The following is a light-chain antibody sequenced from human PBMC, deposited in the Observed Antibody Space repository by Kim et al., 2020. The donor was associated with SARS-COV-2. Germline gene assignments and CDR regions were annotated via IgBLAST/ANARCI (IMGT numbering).Light chain of an antibody. V-gene: IGLV3-21*04. J-gene: IGLJ3*02. Sequence: VSVAPGKTARITCGGNNIGSKSVHWYQQKPGQAPVLVIYYDSDRPSGIPERFSGSNSGNTATLTISRVKAGDEADYYCQVWDSSSDHPVFGGGTQLTVL. CDR1: NIGSKS. CDR3: QVWDSSSDHPV. CDR2: YDS.